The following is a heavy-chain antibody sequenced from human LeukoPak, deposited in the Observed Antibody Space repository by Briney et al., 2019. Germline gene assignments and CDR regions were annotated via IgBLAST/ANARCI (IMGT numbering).Heavy chain of an antibody. J-gene: IGHJ5*02. V-gene: IGHV4-4*07. D-gene: IGHD6-19*01. CDR1: GGSISSYY. Sequence: SETLSLTCTVSGGSISSYYWSWIRQPAGKGLEWIGRIYTSGSTTYNPSLKSRVTMSVDTSKNQFSLKLSSVTAADTAVYYCARMGSSGWYEENWFDPWGQGTLVTVSS. CDR3: ARMGSSGWYEENWFDP. CDR2: IYTSGST.